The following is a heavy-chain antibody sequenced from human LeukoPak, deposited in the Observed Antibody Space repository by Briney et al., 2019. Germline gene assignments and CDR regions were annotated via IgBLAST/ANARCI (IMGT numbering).Heavy chain of an antibody. V-gene: IGHV1-2*06. CDR1: GYTFTSYG. CDR2: INPNSGGT. D-gene: IGHD3-22*01. Sequence: ASVKVSCKASGYTFTSYGISWVRQAPGQGLEWMGRINPNSGGTNYAQKFQGRVTMTRDTSISTAYMELGRLRSDDTAVYYCARDQKDYYDSSGYYPWGQGTLVTVSS. CDR3: ARDQKDYYDSSGYYP. J-gene: IGHJ5*02.